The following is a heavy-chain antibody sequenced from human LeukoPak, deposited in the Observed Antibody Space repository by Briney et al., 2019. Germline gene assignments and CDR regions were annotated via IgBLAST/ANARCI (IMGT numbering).Heavy chain of an antibody. CDR3: MRDRGAYNLYDY. J-gene: IGHJ4*02. Sequence: GGSLRLSCTASGFTFCDYAMSWIRQAPGKGLEWVGFIRSKAYGETADYAASVKGRFTISRDDSKAIAYLQMNTLKTEDTGVYHCMRDRGAYNLYDYWGQGTLVTVSS. D-gene: IGHD1-1*01. V-gene: IGHV3-49*03. CDR2: IRSKAYGETA. CDR1: GFTFCDYA.